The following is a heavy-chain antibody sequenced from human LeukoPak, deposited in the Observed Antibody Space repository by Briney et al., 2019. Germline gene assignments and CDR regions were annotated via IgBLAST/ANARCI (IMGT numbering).Heavy chain of an antibody. D-gene: IGHD2-2*02. J-gene: IGHJ3*02. CDR1: GGSISSGGYY. CDR2: IYTSGST. V-gene: IGHV4-61*02. CDR3: ARDRGSYCSSTSCYMASAFDI. Sequence: PSQTLSLTCTVSGGSISSGGYYWSWIRQPAGKGLEWIGRIYTSGSTNYNPSLKSRVTISVDTSKNQFSLKLSSVTAADTAVYYCARDRGSYCSSTSCYMASAFDIWGQGTMVTVSS.